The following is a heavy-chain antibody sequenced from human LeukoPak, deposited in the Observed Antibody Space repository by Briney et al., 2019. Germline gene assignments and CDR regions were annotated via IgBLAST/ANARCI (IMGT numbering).Heavy chain of an antibody. CDR3: AKGSLLRGYGYGSPPDYFDY. CDR2: ISGSGGST. J-gene: IGHJ4*02. D-gene: IGHD5-18*01. V-gene: IGHV3-23*01. Sequence: GGSLRLSCAASGFTFSSYAMSWVRQAPGKGLEWVSAISGSGGSTYYADSVKGRFTISRDNSKNTLYLQMNSLRAEDTAVYYCAKGSLLRGYGYGSPPDYFDYWGQGTLVTVSS. CDR1: GFTFSSYA.